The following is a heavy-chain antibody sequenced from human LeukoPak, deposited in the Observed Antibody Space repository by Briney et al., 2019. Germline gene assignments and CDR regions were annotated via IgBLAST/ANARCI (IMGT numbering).Heavy chain of an antibody. Sequence: GGSLRLSCAASGFTVSSTYMTWVRQAPGKGLEWVSVIYGGDYTYYADSVKGRFTISRDNSRNTLYLQMNSLRAEDTAVYHCARAAGAMWPLDYWGQGTLVTVSS. CDR1: GFTVSSTY. CDR3: ARAAGAMWPLDY. J-gene: IGHJ4*02. V-gene: IGHV3-53*01. D-gene: IGHD2-2*01. CDR2: IYGGDYT.